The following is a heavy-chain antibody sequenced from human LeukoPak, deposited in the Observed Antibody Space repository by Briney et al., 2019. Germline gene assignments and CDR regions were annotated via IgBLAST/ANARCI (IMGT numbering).Heavy chain of an antibody. D-gene: IGHD3-22*01. V-gene: IGHV4-4*02. CDR2: IHHSGST. J-gene: IGHJ4*02. CDR3: ARGIPGYFGTSGYYYEY. CDR1: GDSISSNYW. Sequence: PSGTLSLTCAVSGDSISSNYWWTWVRQPPGKGLEWIGEIHHSGSTNYSPCLKSRVTVSVDNSRNDFSLSLTSVSAADTAVYYCARGIPGYFGTSGYYYEYWGQGTLVTVSS.